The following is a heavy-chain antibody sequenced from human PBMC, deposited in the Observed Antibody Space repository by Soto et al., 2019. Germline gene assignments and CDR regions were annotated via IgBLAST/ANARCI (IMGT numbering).Heavy chain of an antibody. J-gene: IGHJ4*02. CDR1: GFSFKNYN. CDR3: ARDREYCSKDDDRCYETGSDY. Sequence: PGGSLRLSCVVSGFSFKNYNMNWVRQAPGKGLEWVSDIPRSSSTINYADSVKGRFTISRDNAKNSLYLQMNSLRAEDTAVYYCARDREYCSKDDDRCYETGSDYWGQGTLVTVSS. V-gene: IGHV3-48*01. CDR2: IPRSSSTI. D-gene: IGHD2-2*01.